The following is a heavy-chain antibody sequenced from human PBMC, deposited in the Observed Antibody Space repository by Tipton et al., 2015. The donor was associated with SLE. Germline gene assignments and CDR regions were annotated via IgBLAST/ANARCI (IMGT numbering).Heavy chain of an antibody. Sequence: SLRLSCAASGFTFGSYEMNWVRQAPGKGLEWVAYISSRGCTIYSADSAKGRFTISREKAKNTLYLQMNIQRAEDTAVYYCARRSAAGATGYWGQGTLVPVSS. V-gene: IGHV3-48*03. J-gene: IGHJ4*02. D-gene: IGHD1-26*01. CDR3: ARRSAAGATGY. CDR1: GFTFGSYE. CDR2: ISSRGCTI.